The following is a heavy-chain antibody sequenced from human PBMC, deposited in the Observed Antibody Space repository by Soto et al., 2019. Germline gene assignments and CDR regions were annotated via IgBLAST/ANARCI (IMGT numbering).Heavy chain of an antibody. CDR2: IGTSGDT. V-gene: IGHV3-13*04. Sequence: EVQVVESGGGLVQPGGSLRLSCAASGFTFSRYDMHWVRQATGRGLEWVSGIGTSGDTYYAGSVKGRFTISRENAKNSVDLHMNSLRAGDTAVYYCERGALRCDPWGQGTLVGVS. CDR3: ERGALRCDP. CDR1: GFTFSRYD. J-gene: IGHJ5*02.